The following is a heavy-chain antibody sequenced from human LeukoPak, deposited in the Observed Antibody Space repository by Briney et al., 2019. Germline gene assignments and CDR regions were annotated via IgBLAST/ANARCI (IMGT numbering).Heavy chain of an antibody. J-gene: IGHJ4*02. D-gene: IGHD7-27*01. CDR3: ARALKLGEGDY. CDR2: ISSSSSYI. Sequence: GGSLRLSCAASGFTFSSYSMNWVRQAPGKGLEWVSSISSSSSYIYYADSVKGRFTTSRDNAKNSLYLQMNSLRAEDTAVYYCARALKLGEGDYWGQGTLVTVSS. CDR1: GFTFSSYS. V-gene: IGHV3-21*01.